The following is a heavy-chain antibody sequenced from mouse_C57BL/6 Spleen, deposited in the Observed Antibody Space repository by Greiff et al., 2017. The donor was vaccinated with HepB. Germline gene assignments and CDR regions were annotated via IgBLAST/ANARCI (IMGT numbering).Heavy chain of an antibody. J-gene: IGHJ2*01. Sequence: EVQLQQSGPVLVKPGASVKMSCKASGYTFTDYYMNWVQQSHGKSLEWIGVINPYNGGTSYNQTFKGKATLTVDKSSSTAYMELNSLTSEGSAVYYCARGRKPYLDYWGQGTTLTVSS. CDR2: INPYNGGT. V-gene: IGHV1-19*01. D-gene: IGHD6-1*01. CDR1: GYTFTDYY. CDR3: ARGRKPYLDY.